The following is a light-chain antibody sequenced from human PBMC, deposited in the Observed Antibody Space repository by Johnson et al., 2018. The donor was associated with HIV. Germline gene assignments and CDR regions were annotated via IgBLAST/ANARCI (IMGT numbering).Light chain of an antibody. CDR2: DNN. Sequence: QSVLTQPPSVSAAPGQKVTISCSGSSSNIGNNYVSWYQQLPGTGPKLLIYDNNRRPSGIPDRFSGSKSGTSATLGITGLQTGDEADYYCGTGDSSLSAGGVFGTGTKVTVL. CDR1: SSNIGNNY. CDR3: GTGDSSLSAGGV. J-gene: IGLJ1*01. V-gene: IGLV1-51*01.